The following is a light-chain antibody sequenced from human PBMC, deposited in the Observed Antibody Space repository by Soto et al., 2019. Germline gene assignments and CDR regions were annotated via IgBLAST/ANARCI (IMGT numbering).Light chain of an antibody. J-gene: IGLJ1*01. Sequence: QSALTQPASVSGSPGQSIAISCTGTSSDVGAYNYVSWYQQHPGKVPKLVIYDVTNRPSGVSDRFSGSKSGNTASLTISGLQAEDEADYYCSSCTSNTTPYVFGTGTKLTVL. V-gene: IGLV2-14*01. CDR2: DVT. CDR1: SSDVGAYNY. CDR3: SSCTSNTTPYV.